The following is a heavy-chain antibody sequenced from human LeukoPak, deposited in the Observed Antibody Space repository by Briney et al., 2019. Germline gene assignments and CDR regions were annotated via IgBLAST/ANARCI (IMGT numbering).Heavy chain of an antibody. V-gene: IGHV3-23*01. D-gene: IGHD6-19*01. CDR2: ISGSGGST. CDR1: GFTFSSYG. CDR3: AKGVRSSGWYDAFDI. Sequence: PGGSLRLSCAASGFTFSSYGMSWVRQAPGKGLEWVSAISGSGGSTYYADSVKGRFTISRDNSKNTLYLQMNSLRAEDTAVYYCAKGVRSSGWYDAFDIWGQGTMVTVSS. J-gene: IGHJ3*02.